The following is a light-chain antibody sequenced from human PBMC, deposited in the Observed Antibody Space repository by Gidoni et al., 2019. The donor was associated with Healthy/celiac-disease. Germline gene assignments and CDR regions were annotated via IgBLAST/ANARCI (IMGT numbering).Light chain of an antibody. J-gene: IGKJ1*01. Sequence: DIVMTQSPDSLAVSLGERATINCKSSQSVLYSSNNMDYLAWYQQKPGQPPKLLIYWASTRESGVPDRFSGGGSGTDFTLTISSLQDEDVAVYYCQQYYSTPSGTFGQGTKVEIK. CDR2: WAS. CDR1: QSVLYSSNNMDY. CDR3: QQYYSTPSGT. V-gene: IGKV4-1*01.